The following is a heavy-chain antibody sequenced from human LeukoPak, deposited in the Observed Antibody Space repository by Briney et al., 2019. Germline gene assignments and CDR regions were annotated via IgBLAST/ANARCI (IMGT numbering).Heavy chain of an antibody. J-gene: IGHJ6*02. D-gene: IGHD3-3*01. Sequence: GGSLRLSCAASGSTFSSYAMHWVRQAPGKGLEWVAVISYDGSNKYYADSVKGRFTISRDNSKNTLYLQMNSLRAEDTAVYYCARDRDDFWSGYYYYYGMDVWGQGTTVTVSS. V-gene: IGHV3-30-3*01. CDR2: ISYDGSNK. CDR3: ARDRDDFWSGYYYYYGMDV. CDR1: GSTFSSYA.